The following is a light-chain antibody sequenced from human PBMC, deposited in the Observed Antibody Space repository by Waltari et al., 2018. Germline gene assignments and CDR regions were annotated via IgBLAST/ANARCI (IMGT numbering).Light chain of an antibody. CDR3: QQRSNWWT. V-gene: IGKV3-11*01. Sequence: TPNLSCRASQSVSSYLAWYQQKPGQAPRLLIYDASNRATGIPARFSGSGSGTDFTLTISSLEPEDFAVYYCQQRSNWWTFGQGTKVEIK. J-gene: IGKJ1*01. CDR1: QSVSSY. CDR2: DAS.